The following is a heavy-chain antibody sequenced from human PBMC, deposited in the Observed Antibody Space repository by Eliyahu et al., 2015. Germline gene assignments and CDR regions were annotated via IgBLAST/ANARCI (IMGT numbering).Heavy chain of an antibody. CDR2: INAGNGNT. D-gene: IGHD2-2*01. CDR1: GYTFTSYA. J-gene: IGHJ6*02. CDR3: ARDMIVVVPAAPNIYYYYGMDV. Sequence: QVQLVQSGAEVKKPGASVKVSCKASGYTFTSYAMHWVRQAPGQRLEWMGWINAGNGNTKYSQKFQGRVTITRDTSASTAYMELSSLRSEDTAVYYCARDMIVVVPAAPNIYYYYGMDVWGQGTTVTVSS. V-gene: IGHV1-3*01.